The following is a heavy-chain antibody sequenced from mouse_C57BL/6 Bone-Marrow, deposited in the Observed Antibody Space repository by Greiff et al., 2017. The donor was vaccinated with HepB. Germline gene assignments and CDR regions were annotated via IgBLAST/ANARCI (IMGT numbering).Heavy chain of an antibody. CDR1: GYTFTSYW. J-gene: IGHJ1*03. CDR2: IYPSDSET. CDR3: ARSYYYGSSYGYFDV. Sequence: QVHVKQPGAELVRPGSSVKLSCKASGYTFTSYWMDWVKQRPGQGLEWIGNIYPSDSETHYNQKFKDKATLTVDKSSSTAYMQLSSLTSEDSAVYYCARSYYYGSSYGYFDVWGTGTTVTVSS. V-gene: IGHV1-61*01. D-gene: IGHD1-1*01.